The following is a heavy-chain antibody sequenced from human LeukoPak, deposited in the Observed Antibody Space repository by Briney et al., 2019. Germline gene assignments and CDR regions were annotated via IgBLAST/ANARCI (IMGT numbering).Heavy chain of an antibody. D-gene: IGHD6-19*01. CDR2: IIPIFGTA. V-gene: IGHV1-69*13. Sequence: ASVKVSCKASGGTFSSYAISWVRQAPGQGLEWMGGIIPIFGTANYAQKFQGRVTITADESTSTAYMELSSLRSEDTAVYYCARDDVIGYSSGWHDAFDIWGQGTMVTVSS. CDR1: GGTFSSYA. J-gene: IGHJ3*02. CDR3: ARDDVIGYSSGWHDAFDI.